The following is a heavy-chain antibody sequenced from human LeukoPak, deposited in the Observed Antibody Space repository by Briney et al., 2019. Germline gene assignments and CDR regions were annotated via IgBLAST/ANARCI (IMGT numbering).Heavy chain of an antibody. Sequence: SVKVSCKASGGTFSSYAISWVRQAPGQGLEWMGGIIPIFGTANCAQKFQGRVTITADKSTSTAYMELSSLRSEDTAVYYCARGVFRNCSSTSCYRYNWFDPWGQGTLVTVSS. J-gene: IGHJ5*02. CDR3: ARGVFRNCSSTSCYRYNWFDP. D-gene: IGHD2-2*02. V-gene: IGHV1-69*06. CDR2: IIPIFGTA. CDR1: GGTFSSYA.